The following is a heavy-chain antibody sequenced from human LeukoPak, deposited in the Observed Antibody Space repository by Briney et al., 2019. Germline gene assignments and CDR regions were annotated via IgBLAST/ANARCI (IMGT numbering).Heavy chain of an antibody. CDR1: GGSISSYY. D-gene: IGHD1-26*01. CDR2: IYYSGST. J-gene: IGHJ3*02. Sequence: SSETLSLTCTVSGGSISSYYWSWIRQPPGKGLEWIGYIYYSGSTNCNPSLKSRVTISVDTSKNQFSLKLSSVTAADTAVYYCARNRRGSYSALDIWGQGTMVTVSS. CDR3: ARNRRGSYSALDI. V-gene: IGHV4-59*01.